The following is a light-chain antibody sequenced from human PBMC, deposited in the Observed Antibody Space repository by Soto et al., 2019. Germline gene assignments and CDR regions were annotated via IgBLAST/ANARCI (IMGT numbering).Light chain of an antibody. CDR3: QQYAYSPRT. CDR2: DAS. Sequence: EIVLTQSPGTLSLSPGERATLSCRASQSVSSNYLAWYQQKPGQAPRLLIYDASSRATGIPDRFSGSGSGTDFTLTISRLEPEDFAVYYCQQYAYSPRTFGRGTKLEIK. V-gene: IGKV3-20*01. CDR1: QSVSSNY. J-gene: IGKJ2*01.